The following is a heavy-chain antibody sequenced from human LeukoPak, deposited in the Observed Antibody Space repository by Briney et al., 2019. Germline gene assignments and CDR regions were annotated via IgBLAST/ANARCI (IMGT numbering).Heavy chain of an antibody. CDR3: ARDDAGVDYGDYVEANWFDP. J-gene: IGHJ5*02. V-gene: IGHV3-74*01. Sequence: GGSLRLSCAGSGWMHWVRQAPGKGLVWVSGINDLGTATYYADSVKGRFTISRDNAKNTVSLQMNSLSAEDTAVYYCARDDAGVDYGDYVEANWFDPWGQGTLVTVSS. CDR1: GW. CDR2: INDLGTAT. D-gene: IGHD4-17*01.